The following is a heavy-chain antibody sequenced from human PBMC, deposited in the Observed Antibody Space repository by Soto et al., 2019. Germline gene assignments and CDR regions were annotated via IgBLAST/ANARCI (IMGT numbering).Heavy chain of an antibody. Sequence: ASVKVSCKTSGYSFTKYCLHWVRQAPGQSLEWMGWINPGNGDTKYSQKFQGRVTITRDTSATTAYMELSSLRSEDSAVFYCARTDCSSTSCYNYYYYGMDVWGQGTTVTVSS. D-gene: IGHD2-2*01. V-gene: IGHV1-3*01. CDR2: INPGNGDT. CDR1: GYSFTKYC. CDR3: ARTDCSSTSCYNYYYYGMDV. J-gene: IGHJ6*02.